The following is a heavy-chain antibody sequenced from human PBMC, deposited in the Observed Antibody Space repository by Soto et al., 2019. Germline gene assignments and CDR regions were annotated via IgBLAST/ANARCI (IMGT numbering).Heavy chain of an antibody. CDR2: ISGGGRPI. J-gene: IGHJ4*02. Sequence: EVQLVESGGGSVQPGGSLRLSCAASGFTFSTFSMNWVRQAPGRGLEWMSYISGGGRPISYADSVKGRFTISRDNAKNSIYLQIDSLTGEDTAVYYCSRDRGGGFDSWGQGTLVTVSS. CDR1: GFTFSTFS. V-gene: IGHV3-48*01. D-gene: IGHD3-10*01. CDR3: SRDRGGGFDS.